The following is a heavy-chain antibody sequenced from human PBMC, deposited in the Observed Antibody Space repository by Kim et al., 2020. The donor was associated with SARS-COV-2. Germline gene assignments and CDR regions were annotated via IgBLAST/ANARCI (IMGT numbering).Heavy chain of an antibody. CDR1: GFTFSSYG. J-gene: IGHJ6*02. Sequence: GGSLRLSCAASGFTFSSYGMHWVRQAPGKGLEWVAVISYDGSNKYYADSVKGRFTISRDNSKNTLYLQMNSLRAEDTAVYYCARPYMAPIAAAGVYYYYYGMDVWGQGTTVTVSS. V-gene: IGHV3-33*05. CDR2: ISYDGSNK. CDR3: ARPYMAPIAAAGVYYYYYGMDV. D-gene: IGHD6-13*01.